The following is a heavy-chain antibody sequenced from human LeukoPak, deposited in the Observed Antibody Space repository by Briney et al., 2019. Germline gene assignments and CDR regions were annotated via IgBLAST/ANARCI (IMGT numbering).Heavy chain of an antibody. J-gene: IGHJ4*02. CDR1: GYTFSSYA. CDR3: APLCSSTSCYDPDFDY. Sequence: GGSLTLACAASGYTFSSYAMTWVRQAPGRGLEWVSAISGSGGSTYYADSVKGRFTISRDNSKNTLYLQMNSLRAEDTAVYYCAPLCSSTSCYDPDFDYWGQGTLVTVSS. CDR2: ISGSGGST. V-gene: IGHV3-23*01. D-gene: IGHD2-2*01.